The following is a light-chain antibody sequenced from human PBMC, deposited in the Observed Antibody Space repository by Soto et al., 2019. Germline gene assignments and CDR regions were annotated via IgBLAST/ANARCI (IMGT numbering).Light chain of an antibody. CDR3: QQYDNLPLT. J-gene: IGKJ4*01. V-gene: IGKV1-5*03. Sequence: DIHMTQSPSTLSASVGDRVTITCRASQSISSWLAWYQQKPGKAPKLLIYKASSLQIGVPSRFSGSGSGTDFTFTISSLQPEDIATYYCQQYDNLPLTFGGGTKVDIK. CDR2: KAS. CDR1: QSISSW.